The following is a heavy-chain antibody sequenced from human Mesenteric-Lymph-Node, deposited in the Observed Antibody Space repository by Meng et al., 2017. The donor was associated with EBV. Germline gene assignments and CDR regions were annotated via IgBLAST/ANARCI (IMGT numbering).Heavy chain of an antibody. V-gene: IGHV4-4*02. J-gene: IGHJ4*02. D-gene: IGHD1-7*01. CDR2: VYHRGDT. CDR1: GDSISSDIW. Sequence: VQLQGWGPGRVKLSGTLSLPCTVSGDSISSDIWWSWGRQPPGKGLEWIGEVYHRGDTNYNPSLKSRVDISVDKSKNQFYLSLFSVTAADTAVYYCGRDQGRELINHWGQGTLVTVSS. CDR3: GRDQGRELINH.